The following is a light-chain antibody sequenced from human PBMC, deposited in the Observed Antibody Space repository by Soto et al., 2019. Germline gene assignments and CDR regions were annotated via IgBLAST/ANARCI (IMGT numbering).Light chain of an antibody. Sequence: EIVMTQSPATLSVSPGERATLSCRASQSVSSNLAWYQQKPGQAPRLLIYGASTRATGIPARFSGSGSGTELTLTNSSLQTEDFAVYYCQQYNNWPRAFGLGTKVEIK. V-gene: IGKV3-15*01. CDR2: GAS. J-gene: IGKJ1*01. CDR3: QQYNNWPRA. CDR1: QSVSSN.